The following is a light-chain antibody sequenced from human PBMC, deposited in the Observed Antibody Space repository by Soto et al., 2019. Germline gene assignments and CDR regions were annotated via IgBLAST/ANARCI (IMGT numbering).Light chain of an antibody. CDR2: DAS. Sequence: EIVLTQSPATLSLSPGERATLSCRASQSVASYLAWYQQRPGQAPRLLISDASKRATGIPGRISGSGSGTDFTLTISSLEPEDFAVYYCQQRSNWPRTFGKGTRVDIK. CDR1: QSVASY. V-gene: IGKV3-11*01. J-gene: IGKJ1*01. CDR3: QQRSNWPRT.